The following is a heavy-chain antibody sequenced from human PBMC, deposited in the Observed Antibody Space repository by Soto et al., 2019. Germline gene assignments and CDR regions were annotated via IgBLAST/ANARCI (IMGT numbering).Heavy chain of an antibody. V-gene: IGHV3-30*18. D-gene: IGHD2-15*01. J-gene: IGHJ4*02. Sequence: VQLVESGGVVVQPGRSLRLSCAASGFTFSSYGMHWVRQAPGKGLEWVAVISYDGSNKYYADSVKGRFTISRDNSKNTLYLQMNSLRAEDTAVYYCAKDGCSGRSCPVDYWGQGTLVTVSS. CDR3: AKDGCSGRSCPVDY. CDR1: GFTFSSYG. CDR2: ISYDGSNK.